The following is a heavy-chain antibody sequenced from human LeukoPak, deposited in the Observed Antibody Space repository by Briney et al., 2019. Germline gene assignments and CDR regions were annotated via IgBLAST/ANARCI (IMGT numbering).Heavy chain of an antibody. V-gene: IGHV3-21*01. Sequence: GGSLRLSCAASGFTFSSYSMNWVRQAPGKGLEWVSSISSSSSYIYYADSVKGRFTISRDNAKNSLYLQMNSLIAEDTAVYYCARASPYCGGDCYDAFDIWGQGTMVTVSS. CDR3: ARASPYCGGDCYDAFDI. CDR2: ISSSSSYI. D-gene: IGHD2-21*02. J-gene: IGHJ3*02. CDR1: GFTFSSYS.